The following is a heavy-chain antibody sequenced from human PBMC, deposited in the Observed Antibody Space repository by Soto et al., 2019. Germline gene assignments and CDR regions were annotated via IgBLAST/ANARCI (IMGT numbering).Heavy chain of an antibody. J-gene: IGHJ5*02. D-gene: IGHD3-3*01. Sequence: PGAALRLSCAACGFTFSSYSMNWVRQAPGSGPEWVSYISSSSNSIYYADSVKFQERVTITRDMSTSTAYMELSSLRSEDTAVYYCAAVEYYDFWTSFDPWGQGTLVTVSS. CDR3: AAVEYYDFWTSFDP. V-gene: IGHV3-48*01. CDR1: GFTFSSYS. CDR2: ISSSSNSI.